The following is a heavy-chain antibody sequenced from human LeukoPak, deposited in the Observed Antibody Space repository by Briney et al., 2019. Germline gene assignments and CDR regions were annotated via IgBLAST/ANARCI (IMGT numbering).Heavy chain of an antibody. D-gene: IGHD2-15*01. J-gene: IGHJ4*02. CDR2: TLYRSQWFH. CDR1: GDTVSSNTAT. Sequence: SQTLSLTCAISGDTVSSNTATWNWIRQSPSRGLEWLGRTLYRSQWFHDFAVSMKSRISIFADTSKNHLYFQLRSVSPEDTAMYFCARVPVGDHRGDFFDHWGQGTLVTVSS. CDR3: ARVPVGDHRGDFFDH. V-gene: IGHV6-1*01.